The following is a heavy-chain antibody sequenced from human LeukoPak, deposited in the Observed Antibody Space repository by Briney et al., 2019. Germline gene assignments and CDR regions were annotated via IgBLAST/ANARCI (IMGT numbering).Heavy chain of an antibody. CDR1: GFTFSSYA. V-gene: IGHV3-30*14. J-gene: IGHJ4*02. Sequence: GGSLRLSCAASGFTFSSYAMHWVRQAPGKGLEWVAVISYDGSNKYYTDSVKGRFTISRDNSKNTLYLQMNSLRAEDTAVYYCARDPPGIAVAGTWDYWGQGTLVTVSS. D-gene: IGHD6-19*01. CDR2: ISYDGSNK. CDR3: ARDPPGIAVAGTWDY.